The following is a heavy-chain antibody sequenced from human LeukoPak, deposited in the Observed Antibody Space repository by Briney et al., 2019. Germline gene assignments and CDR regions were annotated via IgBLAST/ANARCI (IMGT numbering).Heavy chain of an antibody. CDR2: ISSSSNTV. CDR3: ARGEDSIVGVPGPNY. CDR1: GFTFSDYS. J-gene: IGHJ4*02. Sequence: GGSLRLSCAASGFTFSDYSINWVRQAPGKGLEWVSFISSSSNTVYYADSVKGRFTISRDYANNSLFLQMNGLTAEDTAVHYCARGEDSIVGVPGPNYWGQGTLVSVSS. D-gene: IGHD1-26*01. V-gene: IGHV3-48*01.